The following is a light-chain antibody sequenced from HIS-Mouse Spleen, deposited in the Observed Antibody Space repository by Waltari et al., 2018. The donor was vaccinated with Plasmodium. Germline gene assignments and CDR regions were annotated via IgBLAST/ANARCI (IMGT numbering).Light chain of an antibody. CDR3: QQYNNWSFT. CDR2: GAS. CDR1: QSVSSN. Sequence: EIVMTQSPATLSVSPGERATLSCRASQSVSSNLAWYQQKPGQAPRLLIYGASTRATGIPAMFSGSGSRTEFTLTISSLQSEDFAVYCCQQYNNWSFTFGPGTKVDIK. V-gene: IGKV3-15*01. J-gene: IGKJ3*01.